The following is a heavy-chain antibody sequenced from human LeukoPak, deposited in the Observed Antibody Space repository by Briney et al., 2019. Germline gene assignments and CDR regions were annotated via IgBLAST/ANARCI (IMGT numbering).Heavy chain of an antibody. CDR3: ARPGLADNYYYYYGMDV. V-gene: IGHV4-59*08. D-gene: IGHD3-9*01. Sequence: SETLSLTCAVYGGSFSGYYWSWIRQPPGKGLEWIGYIYYSGSTNYNPSLKSRVTISVDTSKNQFSLKLSSVTAADTAVYYCARPGLADNYYYYYGMDVWGQGTTVTVSS. CDR2: IYYSGST. CDR1: GGSFSGYY. J-gene: IGHJ6*02.